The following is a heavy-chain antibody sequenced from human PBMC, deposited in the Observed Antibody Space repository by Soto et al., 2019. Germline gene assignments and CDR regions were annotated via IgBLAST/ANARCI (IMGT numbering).Heavy chain of an antibody. CDR1: GFTFSSYG. CDR2: ISYDGSNK. CDR3: AKDPRDSGDGGMDY. D-gene: IGHD4-17*01. Sequence: QVPLVESGGGVVQPGRSLRLSCAASGFTFSSYGMHWVRQAPGKGLEWVAVISYDGSNKYYADSVKGRFTISRDNSKNTLYLQMNSLRAEDTAVYYCAKDPRDSGDGGMDYWGQGTLVTVSS. J-gene: IGHJ4*02. V-gene: IGHV3-30*18.